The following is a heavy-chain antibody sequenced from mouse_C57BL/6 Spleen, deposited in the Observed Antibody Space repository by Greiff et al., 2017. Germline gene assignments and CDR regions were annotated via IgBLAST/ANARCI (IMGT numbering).Heavy chain of an antibody. CDR1: GYTFTSYW. CDR3: ARSVHINSLAH. J-gene: IGHJ3*01. Sequence: QVKLKQPGAELVRPGTSVKLSCKASGYTFTSYWMHWVTQRPGQGLEWIGVIDPSDSYTNYTQQFKGKATLTVDTSSSTAYMQLSSLTSEDSAVYYCARSVHINSLAHWGQETLGTVSA. D-gene: IGHD2-5*01. V-gene: IGHV1-59*01. CDR2: IDPSDSYT.